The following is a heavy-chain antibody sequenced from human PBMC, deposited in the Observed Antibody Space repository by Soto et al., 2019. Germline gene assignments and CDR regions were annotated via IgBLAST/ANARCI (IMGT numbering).Heavy chain of an antibody. V-gene: IGHV1-46*01. CDR3: ARDGVQLWPRYYFDY. D-gene: IGHD1-1*01. Sequence: VQLVQSGAEGKKPGASVQVSCKTSGYGFSNYSMHWVRQVPGQGLEWMGKINPNGGSTSLAQKFKDAVTLTRDTSTNTVYMELSSLTSEDTAVYYCARDGVQLWPRYYFDYWGQGTLVTVSS. J-gene: IGHJ4*02. CDR1: GYGFSNYS. CDR2: INPNGGST.